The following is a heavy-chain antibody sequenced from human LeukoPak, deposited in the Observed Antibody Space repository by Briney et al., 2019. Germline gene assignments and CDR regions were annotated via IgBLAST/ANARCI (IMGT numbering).Heavy chain of an antibody. Sequence: GGSLRLSCAASGFTFSSYAMSWVRQAPGKGLEWVSVISGSGGSTYYADSVKGRFTISRDNSKNTLYLQMNSLRAEDTAVYYCAKDLQYYDFWSGVHDYWGQGTLVTVSS. J-gene: IGHJ4*02. CDR2: ISGSGGST. V-gene: IGHV3-23*01. CDR3: AKDLQYYDFWSGVHDY. D-gene: IGHD3-3*01. CDR1: GFTFSSYA.